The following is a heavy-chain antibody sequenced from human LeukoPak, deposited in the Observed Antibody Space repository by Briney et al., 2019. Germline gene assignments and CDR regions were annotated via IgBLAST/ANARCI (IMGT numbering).Heavy chain of an antibody. CDR3: AKDMASDY. Sequence: GRSLRLSCAASGFTFDDYAMHWVRQAPGKGLEWVSGISWNSGSIGYADSVKGRFTISRDNAKNSLYLQMNSLRAEDTALYYCAKDMASDYWGQGTLVTVSS. CDR2: ISWNSGSI. V-gene: IGHV3-9*01. CDR1: GFTFDDYA. J-gene: IGHJ4*02.